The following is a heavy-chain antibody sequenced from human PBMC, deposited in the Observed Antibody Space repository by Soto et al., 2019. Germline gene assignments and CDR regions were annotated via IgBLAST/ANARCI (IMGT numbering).Heavy chain of an antibody. V-gene: IGHV3-43*01. CDR1: GFTFDDYT. Sequence: GGSLRLSCAASGFTFDDYTMHWVRQAPGKGLEWVSLISWDGGSTYYADSVKGRFTISRDNSKNSLYLQMNSLRTEDTALYYCAKDSSGYSHYYYYGMDVWGQGTTVTVS. D-gene: IGHD3-22*01. J-gene: IGHJ6*02. CDR3: AKDSSGYSHYYYYGMDV. CDR2: ISWDGGST.